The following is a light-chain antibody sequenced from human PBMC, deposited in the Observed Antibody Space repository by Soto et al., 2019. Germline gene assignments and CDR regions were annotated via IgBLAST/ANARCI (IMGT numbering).Light chain of an antibody. Sequence: DIQMSQSVSAVSASVGDRVTITCRASQSISSWLAWYQQKPGKAPKLLIYDASSLESGVPSRFSGSGSGTEFTLTISSLQPDDFATYYCQQYNSYPWTFGQRTKV. V-gene: IGKV1-5*01. CDR2: DAS. J-gene: IGKJ1*01. CDR3: QQYNSYPWT. CDR1: QSISSW.